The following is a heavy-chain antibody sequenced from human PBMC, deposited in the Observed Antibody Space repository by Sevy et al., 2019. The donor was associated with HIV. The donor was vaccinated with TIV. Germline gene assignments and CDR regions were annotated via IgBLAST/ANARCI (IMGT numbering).Heavy chain of an antibody. CDR1: GYTSTDDY. V-gene: IGHV1-2*06. D-gene: IGHD1-7*01. Sequence: ASVKVSCKASGYTSTDDYLHWVRQAPRQGLEWIGRIYPNSGGTNYAQKFQGRVTMTRDTSISTAYMELSRLRPDDTAVYFCARDAAGGTTNSGMDVWGQGTTVTVSS. CDR3: ARDAAGGTTNSGMDV. CDR2: IYPNSGGT. J-gene: IGHJ6*02.